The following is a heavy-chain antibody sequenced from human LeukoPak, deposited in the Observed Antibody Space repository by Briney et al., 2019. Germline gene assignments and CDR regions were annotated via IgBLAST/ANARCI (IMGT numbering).Heavy chain of an antibody. CDR2: INHSGST. J-gene: IGHJ4*02. D-gene: IGHD3-22*01. V-gene: IGHV4-34*01. CDR1: GGSFSGYY. CDR3: VTYYFDSSGPRKNY. Sequence: SETLSLTCAVYGGSFSGYYWSWIRQPPGKGLEWIGEINHSGSTNYNPSLKSRVTISVDTSKKQFSLKLSSVTAADTAVYYCVTYYFDSSGPRKNYWGQGTLVTVSS.